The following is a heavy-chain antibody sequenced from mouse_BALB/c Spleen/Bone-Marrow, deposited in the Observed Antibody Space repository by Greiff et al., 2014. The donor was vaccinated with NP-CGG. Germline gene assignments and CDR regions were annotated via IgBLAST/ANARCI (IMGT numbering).Heavy chain of an antibody. J-gene: IGHJ3*01. Sequence: VQLQQSGAELVMPGASVKMSCKASGHTFTDYWMHWVKQRPGQGLEWIGAIDTSDSYTSYNQKFKGKATLTVDESSNTAYMQLSSLTSEYSAVYYCARSDYRYDPLAYWGQGTLVTVSA. CDR1: GHTFTDYW. V-gene: IGHV1-69*01. CDR3: ARSDYRYDPLAY. CDR2: IDTSDSYT. D-gene: IGHD2-14*01.